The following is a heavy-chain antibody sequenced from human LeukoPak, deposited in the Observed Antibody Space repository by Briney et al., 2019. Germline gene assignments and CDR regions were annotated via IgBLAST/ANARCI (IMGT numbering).Heavy chain of an antibody. CDR1: GGSFSGYY. CDR2: INHSGST. V-gene: IGHV4-34*01. Sequence: PSETLSLTCAVYGGSFSGYYWSWIRQPPGKGLEWIGEINHSGSTNYNPSLKSRVTISVDTSKNQFSLKLSSVTAADTAVYYCARALYSDYVFDAFDIWGQGTMVTVSS. D-gene: IGHD4-11*01. CDR3: ARALYSDYVFDAFDI. J-gene: IGHJ3*02.